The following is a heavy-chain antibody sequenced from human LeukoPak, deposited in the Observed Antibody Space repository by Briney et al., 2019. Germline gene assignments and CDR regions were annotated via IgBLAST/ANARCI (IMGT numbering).Heavy chain of an antibody. V-gene: IGHV4-31*03. J-gene: IGHJ5*02. Sequence: SETLSLTCTVSGGSISSGGYYWSWIRQHPGKGLEWIGYIYYSGSTYYNPSLKSRVTISVDTSKNQFSLKLSSVTAADTAVYYCARGLRITIFGVGTKFDPWGQGTLSPSPQ. CDR1: GGSISSGGYY. D-gene: IGHD3-3*01. CDR2: IYYSGST. CDR3: ARGLRITIFGVGTKFDP.